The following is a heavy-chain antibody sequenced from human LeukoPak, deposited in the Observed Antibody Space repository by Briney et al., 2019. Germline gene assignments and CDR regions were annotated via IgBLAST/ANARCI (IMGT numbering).Heavy chain of an antibody. CDR1: GYTFTSYG. CDR2: ICYNSDDT. V-gene: IGHV1-18*01. Sequence: GSVNVSCKATGYTFTSYGISWVRQAPGQGLEWMAWICYNSDDTNYAQKVQGRVTMTTDTSTSTAYMQMRSLRSDDTAVYYCERERAAPIAAANIWGLGTMVTVSS. D-gene: IGHD6-13*01. CDR3: ERERAAPIAAANI. J-gene: IGHJ3*02.